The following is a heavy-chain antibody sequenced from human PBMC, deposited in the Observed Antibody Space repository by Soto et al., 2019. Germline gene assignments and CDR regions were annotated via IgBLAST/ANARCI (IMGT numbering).Heavy chain of an antibody. Sequence: ASVKVSCKASGYNFNNYYIHWARQTPGQGPEWIGVINPSRGLTTYSQRFQGRVSMTRDTSTTTVYMELSSLRSEDTAIYYCARDGVPIAGRSGYFDYWGPGTEVTVSS. CDR1: GYNFNNYY. CDR2: INPSRGLT. V-gene: IGHV1-46*02. J-gene: IGHJ4*02. D-gene: IGHD6-19*01. CDR3: ARDGVPIAGRSGYFDY.